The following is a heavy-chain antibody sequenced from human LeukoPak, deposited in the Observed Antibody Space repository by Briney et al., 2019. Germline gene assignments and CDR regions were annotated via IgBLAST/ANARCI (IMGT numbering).Heavy chain of an antibody. D-gene: IGHD3-3*01. J-gene: IGHJ4*02. Sequence: GSLRLSCAASGFTFSSYGMHWVRQAPGKGLEWVAFIRYDGSNKYYADSVKGRFTISRDNSKNTLYLQMNSLRAEDTAVYYCAKDPGVNYDFWSGYSLDYWGQGTLVTVSS. V-gene: IGHV3-30*02. CDR2: IRYDGSNK. CDR1: GFTFSSYG. CDR3: AKDPGVNYDFWSGYSLDY.